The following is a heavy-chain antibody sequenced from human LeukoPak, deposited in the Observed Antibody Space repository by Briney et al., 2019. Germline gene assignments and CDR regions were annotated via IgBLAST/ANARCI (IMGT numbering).Heavy chain of an antibody. D-gene: IGHD2-2*02. CDR2: IIPILGIA. CDR3: ARAPHCSSTSCYTWAYSSSSLAFDY. V-gene: IGHV1-69*02. Sequence: ASVKVSCKASGGTFSSYTISWVRQAPGQGLEWMGRIIPILGIANYAQKFQGRVTITADKSTSTAYMELSSLRSEDTAVYYCARAPHCSSTSCYTWAYSSSSLAFDYWGQGTLVTVSS. J-gene: IGHJ4*02. CDR1: GGTFSSYT.